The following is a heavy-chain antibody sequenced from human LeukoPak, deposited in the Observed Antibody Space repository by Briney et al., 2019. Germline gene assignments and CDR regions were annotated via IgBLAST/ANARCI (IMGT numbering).Heavy chain of an antibody. CDR1: GGTFSSYA. Sequence: SVKVSCKASGGTFSSYAISWVRQAPGQGLEWMGGIIPIFGTANYAQKFQGRVTITTDESTSTAYMELSSLRSEDTAVYYCARSGWRQVRPLYYFDYWGQGTLVTVSS. J-gene: IGHJ4*02. CDR3: ARSGWRQVRPLYYFDY. CDR2: IIPIFGTA. V-gene: IGHV1-69*05. D-gene: IGHD2-15*01.